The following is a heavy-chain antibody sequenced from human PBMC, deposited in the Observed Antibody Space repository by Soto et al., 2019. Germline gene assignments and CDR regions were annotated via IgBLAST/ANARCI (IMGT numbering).Heavy chain of an antibody. Sequence: SGGSLRLSCAASGFTVSSNYMSWVRQAPGKGLEWVSVIYSGGNTYYADSVKGRFTISRDNSKNTLYLQMNSLRAEDTAVYYCARDSSGWYSPYYWSQGTLVTVSS. V-gene: IGHV3-66*01. J-gene: IGHJ4*02. CDR3: ARDSSGWYSPYY. CDR2: IYSGGNT. CDR1: GFTVSSNY. D-gene: IGHD6-19*01.